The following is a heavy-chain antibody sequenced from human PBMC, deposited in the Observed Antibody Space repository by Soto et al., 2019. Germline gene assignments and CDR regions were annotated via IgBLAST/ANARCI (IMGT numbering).Heavy chain of an antibody. CDR2: IPYNGSNK. Sequence: GGSLRLPCAASAFTCSSFGMHWVRQDPSKGPEWVAHIPYNGSNKYYAESVKGRLTISRDKSKNTLYLQMNSLRAGDRAGYYCAKDRGWIRADLDYWGQGTLVTASS. CDR1: AFTCSSFG. J-gene: IGHJ4*02. CDR3: AKDRGWIRADLDY. D-gene: IGHD5-18*01. V-gene: IGHV3-30*18.